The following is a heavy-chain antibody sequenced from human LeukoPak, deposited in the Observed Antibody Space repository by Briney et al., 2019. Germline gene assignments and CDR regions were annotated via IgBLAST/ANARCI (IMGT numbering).Heavy chain of an antibody. V-gene: IGHV4-34*01. D-gene: IGHD6-19*01. CDR2: INHSGST. CDR3: ARFGSGWKFEY. J-gene: IGHJ4*02. Sequence: NASETLSLTCAVYGGSFSGYYWSWIRQPPGKGLEWIGEINHSGSTNYNPSLKSRVTISVDTSKNQFSLKLSSVTAADTAVYYCARFGSGWKFEYWGQGTLVTVSS. CDR1: GGSFSGYY.